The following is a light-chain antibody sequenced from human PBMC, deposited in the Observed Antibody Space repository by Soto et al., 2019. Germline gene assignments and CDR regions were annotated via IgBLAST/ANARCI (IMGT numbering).Light chain of an antibody. CDR2: AAS. CDR1: QSISSS. J-gene: IGKJ5*01. CDR3: QQSYSTKIT. V-gene: IGKV1-39*01. Sequence: DIQMTQSPSSLSASVGDRVTITCRASQSISSSLNWYQQKPGKAPKLLIYAASSLQSGVPSRFSGSGSGTDFTLTISSLQPEDFATYYCQQSYSTKITFGQGTRLEIK.